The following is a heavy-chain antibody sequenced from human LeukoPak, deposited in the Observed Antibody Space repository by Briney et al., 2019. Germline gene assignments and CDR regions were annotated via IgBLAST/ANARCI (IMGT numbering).Heavy chain of an antibody. V-gene: IGHV3-23*01. CDR3: AKDHPITYYDILTGYSTPYYFDY. CDR2: ISGSGGST. D-gene: IGHD3-9*01. J-gene: IGHJ4*02. CDR1: GFTFSNYA. Sequence: GGSLRLSCAASGFTFSNYAMTWVRQAPGKGLDWVSAISGSGGSTYYADSVKGRFTISRDNSKNTLYLQMNSLRAEDTAVYYCAKDHPITYYDILTGYSTPYYFDYWGQGTLVTVSS.